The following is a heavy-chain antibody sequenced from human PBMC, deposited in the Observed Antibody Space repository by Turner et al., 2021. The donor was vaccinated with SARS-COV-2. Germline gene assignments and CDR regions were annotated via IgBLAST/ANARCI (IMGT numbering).Heavy chain of an antibody. V-gene: IGHV3-30*18. CDR2: TSYDGSNK. CDR1: GFTFSSYG. CDR3: AKQQGLYSNPMYYFDY. Sequence: QVQLVESGGGVVQPGRSLRLSCAASGFTFSSYGMHWVRQAPGKGLEWVAVTSYDGSNKYYADSVKGRFTISRDNSTNTLYLQMNSLRAEDTAVYYCAKQQGLYSNPMYYFDYWGQGTLVTVSS. D-gene: IGHD4-4*01. J-gene: IGHJ4*02.